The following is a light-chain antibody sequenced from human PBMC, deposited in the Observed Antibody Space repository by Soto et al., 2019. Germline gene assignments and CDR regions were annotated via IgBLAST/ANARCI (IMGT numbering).Light chain of an antibody. J-gene: IGKJ5*01. CDR2: KAS. CDR1: QSISTV. V-gene: IGKV1-5*03. CDR3: QQYNSYPLT. Sequence: DIQMTQSPSSLSASVGDRVTITCRASQSISTVLAWYQQKPGRAPNRLIYKASTLEGGVPSRFSGSGSGTEFTLTISSLQPDDVATYYWQQYNSYPLTFGQGTRLEIK.